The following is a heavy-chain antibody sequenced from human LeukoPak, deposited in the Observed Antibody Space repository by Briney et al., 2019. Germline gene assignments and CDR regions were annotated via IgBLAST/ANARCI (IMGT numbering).Heavy chain of an antibody. J-gene: IGHJ4*02. Sequence: GGSLRLSCAPSAFILRIYAMSGVRQSPGKGLKWGRGTSGSGANTYYGDSVKGRLTIYRDSSKNTVYLKMKTRRGEDTAVYYCAKAAVVITDYWGQGTLVTVSS. CDR1: AFILRIYA. D-gene: IGHD3-22*01. V-gene: IGHV3-23*01. CDR3: AKAAVVITDY. CDR2: TSGSGANT.